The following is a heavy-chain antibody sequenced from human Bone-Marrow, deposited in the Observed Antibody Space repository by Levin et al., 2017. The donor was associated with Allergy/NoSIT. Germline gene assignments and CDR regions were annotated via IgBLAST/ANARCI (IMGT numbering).Heavy chain of an antibody. CDR3: ARGARYYDFWSGYYTGDYYYYGMDV. CDR2: ISYDGSNK. V-gene: IGHV3-30-3*01. Sequence: GGSLRLSCAASGFTFSSYAMHWVRQAPGKGLEWVAVISYDGSNKYYADSVKGRFTISRDNSKNTLYLQMNSLRAEDTAVYYCARGARYYDFWSGYYTGDYYYYGMDVWGQGTTVTVSS. CDR1: GFTFSSYA. D-gene: IGHD3-3*01. J-gene: IGHJ6*02.